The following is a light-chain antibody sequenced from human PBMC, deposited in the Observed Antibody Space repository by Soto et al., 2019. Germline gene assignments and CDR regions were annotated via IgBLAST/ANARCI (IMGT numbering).Light chain of an antibody. CDR1: SSDIGAYNY. V-gene: IGLV2-8*01. Sequence: QSALTQPPSASGSPGQSVTISCTGTSSDIGAYNYVSWYQQYPGKAPKLIIYEVSQRPSGVPDRFSGSKSGNTASLTVSGLQLEDEADYYCYSKARGGSVVFGTGTKVTVL. CDR3: YSKARGGSVV. J-gene: IGLJ1*01. CDR2: EVS.